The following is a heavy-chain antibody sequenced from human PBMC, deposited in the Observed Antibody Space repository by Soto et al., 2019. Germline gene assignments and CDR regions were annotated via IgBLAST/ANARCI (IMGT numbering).Heavy chain of an antibody. CDR2: VKDGGHT. J-gene: IGHJ4*02. CDR1: GGSLSGYY. V-gene: IGHV4-34*01. D-gene: IGHD5-12*01. Sequence: QVQLQQWGAGLLKPSETLSLNCAVTGGSLSGYYWSWIRQPPGKGLEWIGEVKDGGHTNYSPSLRGRVNISSETSNNQFSLRLNSVTAADTGGYYCARGQEGVVATHWDQGSLVTVSS. CDR3: ARGQEGVVATH.